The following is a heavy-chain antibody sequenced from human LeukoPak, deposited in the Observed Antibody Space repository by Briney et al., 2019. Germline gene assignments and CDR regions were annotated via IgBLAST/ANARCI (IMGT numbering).Heavy chain of an antibody. Sequence: KTSETLSLTCAVYGGSFSGYYWSWIRQPPGKGLEWIGEINHSGSTNYNPSLKSRVTISVDTSKNQFSLKLSSVTAADTAVYYCARGPPFLTATFDYWGQGTLVTVSS. CDR3: ARGPPFLTATFDY. V-gene: IGHV4-34*01. D-gene: IGHD5-18*01. CDR1: GGSFSGYY. CDR2: INHSGST. J-gene: IGHJ4*02.